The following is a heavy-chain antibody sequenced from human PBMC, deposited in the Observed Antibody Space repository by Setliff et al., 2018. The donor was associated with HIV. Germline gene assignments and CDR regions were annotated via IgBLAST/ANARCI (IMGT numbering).Heavy chain of an antibody. V-gene: IGHV4-34*01. J-gene: IGHJ4*02. CDR2: INHRGST. CDR1: GGSFSGYY. Sequence: PSETLSLTCAVYGGSFSGYYWSWIRQPPGKGLEWIGEINHRGSTNCNPSLKSRAAISVDTSKNQISLKLSSVTAADTAVYYCALDPGYRRDYWGQGTLVTVSS. CDR3: ALDPGYRRDY. D-gene: IGHD5-12*01.